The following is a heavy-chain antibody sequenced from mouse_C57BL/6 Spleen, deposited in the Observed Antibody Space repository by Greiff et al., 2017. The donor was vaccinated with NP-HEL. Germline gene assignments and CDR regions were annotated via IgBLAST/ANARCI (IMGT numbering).Heavy chain of an antibody. Sequence: LVESGPELVKPGASVKISCKASGYSFTSYYIHWVKQRPGQGLEWIGWIYPGSGNTKYNEKFKGKATLTADTSSSTAYMQLSSLTSEDSAVYYCARNVYYGSSYYFDYWGQGTTLTVSS. D-gene: IGHD1-1*01. V-gene: IGHV1-66*01. CDR2: IYPGSGNT. CDR3: ARNVYYGSSYYFDY. CDR1: GYSFTSYY. J-gene: IGHJ2*01.